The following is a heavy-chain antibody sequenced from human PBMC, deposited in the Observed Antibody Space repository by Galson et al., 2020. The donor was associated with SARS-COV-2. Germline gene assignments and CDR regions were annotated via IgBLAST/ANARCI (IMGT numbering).Heavy chain of an antibody. CDR1: GFTFSSYG. D-gene: IGHD3-3*01. V-gene: IGHV3-30*18. CDR3: AKNLPADDFWSGYSVRYYYYGMDV. CDR2: ISYDGSNK. Sequence: GGSLRLSCAASGFTFSSYGMHWVRQAPGKGLEWVAVISYDGSNKYYADSVKGRFTISRDNSKNTLYLQMNSLRAEETAVYYCAKNLPADDFWSGYSVRYYYYGMDVWGQGTTVTVSS. J-gene: IGHJ6*02.